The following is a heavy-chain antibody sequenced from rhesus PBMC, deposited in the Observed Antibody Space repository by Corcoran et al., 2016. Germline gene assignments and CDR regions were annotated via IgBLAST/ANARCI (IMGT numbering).Heavy chain of an antibody. Sequence: QLQLQESGPGLVKPSETLSLTCAVSGGSISRRSWSWIRQAPGKGLEWIGYIYGSGSSTNYNPSLKSRVTLSVDTSKNQLSLKLSSVTAADTAVYYCARLGYSSGWYPIDYWGQGVLVTVSS. V-gene: IGHV4-169*01. CDR1: GGSISRRS. D-gene: IGHD6-31*01. CDR3: ARLGYSSGWYPIDY. CDR2: IYGSGSST. J-gene: IGHJ4*01.